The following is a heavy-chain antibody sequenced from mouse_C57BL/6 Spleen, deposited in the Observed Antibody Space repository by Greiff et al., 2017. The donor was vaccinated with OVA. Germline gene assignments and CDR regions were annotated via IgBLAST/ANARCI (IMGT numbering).Heavy chain of an antibody. CDR3: ARRTPIDAMDY. Sequence: QVQLKQPGAELVKPGASVKMSCKASGYTFTSYWITWVKQRPGQGLEWIGDIYPGSGSTNYNEKFKSKATLTVDTSSSTAYMQLSSLTSEDSAVYYCARRTPIDAMDYWGQGTSVTVSS. CDR1: GYTFTSYW. V-gene: IGHV1-55*01. J-gene: IGHJ4*01. CDR2: IYPGSGST.